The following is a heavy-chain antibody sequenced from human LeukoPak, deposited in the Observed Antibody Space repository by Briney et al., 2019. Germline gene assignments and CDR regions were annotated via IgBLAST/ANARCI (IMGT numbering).Heavy chain of an antibody. J-gene: IGHJ4*02. CDR3: ARATSFDY. CDR1: GFTFTSYE. V-gene: IGHV3-48*03. Sequence: GGSLRLSCAAPGFTFTSYETNRVRPAPGKGLGWVSYITISGSTTYYAYSVKGRFTISRDNAKNSLYLQMNRLRAEDTAVYYCARATSFDYWGQGTLVTVSS. CDR2: ITISGSTT.